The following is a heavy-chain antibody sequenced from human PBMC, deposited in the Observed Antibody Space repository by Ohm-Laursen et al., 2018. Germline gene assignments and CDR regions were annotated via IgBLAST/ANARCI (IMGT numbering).Heavy chain of an antibody. CDR3: AGGYQLPYY. Sequence: SDTLSLTCTVSGGSISSYYWSWIRQPPGKGLEWIGYIYYSGSTYYNPSLRSLVTISLDTSKNQFSLSLTSVMAADTAIYFCAGGYQLPYYWGQGSLVTVSS. CDR2: IYYSGST. J-gene: IGHJ4*02. D-gene: IGHD2-2*01. V-gene: IGHV4-59*03. CDR1: GGSISSYY.